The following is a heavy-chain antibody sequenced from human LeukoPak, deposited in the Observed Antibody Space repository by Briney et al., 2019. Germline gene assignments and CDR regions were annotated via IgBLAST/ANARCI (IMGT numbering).Heavy chain of an antibody. CDR1: VYAFSSHP. CDR3: ARANPSDYDRWFDP. CDR2: ISAYSGNT. D-gene: IGHD4-17*01. Sequence: ASVKVSCKASVYAFSSHPVTWVRQAPGQGLEWVGWISAYSGNTSYAQRFQGRVTMSTETSTNTAYMELSSLRSEDTAVYYCARANPSDYDRWFDPWGQGTLVTVSS. J-gene: IGHJ5*02. V-gene: IGHV1-18*01.